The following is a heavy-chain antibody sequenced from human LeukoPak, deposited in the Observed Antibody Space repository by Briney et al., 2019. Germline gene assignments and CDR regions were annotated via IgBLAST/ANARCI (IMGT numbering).Heavy chain of an antibody. J-gene: IGHJ5*02. Sequence: SETLSLTCAVYGGSLSNYYWSWIRQPPGKGLEWIGEINHSGSTKFNPSLKSRVTILVDMSKSQFSLELRSVAAADTAVYYCARGPASGSDFAWFDPWGQGTLVTVSS. D-gene: IGHD3-10*01. CDR2: INHSGST. CDR3: ARGPASGSDFAWFDP. CDR1: GGSLSNYY. V-gene: IGHV4-34*01.